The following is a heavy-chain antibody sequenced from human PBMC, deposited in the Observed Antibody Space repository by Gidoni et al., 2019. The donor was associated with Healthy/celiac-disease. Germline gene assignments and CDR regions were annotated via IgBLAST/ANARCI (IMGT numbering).Heavy chain of an antibody. J-gene: IGHJ4*02. CDR1: GGPFSSYA. CDR2: IIPIFGTA. V-gene: IGHV1-69*01. Sequence: QVQLVQSGAEVKKPGSSVKVSCKASGGPFSSYAISWVRQAPGQGLEWMGGIIPIFGTANYAQKFQGRVTITADESTSTAYMELSSLRSEDTAVYYCARDGYGDYGAAVDYWGQGTLVTVSS. D-gene: IGHD4-17*01. CDR3: ARDGYGDYGAAVDY.